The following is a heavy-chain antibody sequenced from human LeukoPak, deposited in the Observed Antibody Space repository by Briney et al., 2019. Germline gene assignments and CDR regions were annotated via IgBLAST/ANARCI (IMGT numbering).Heavy chain of an antibody. CDR3: ARYSSNCPDY. Sequence: GGSLRLSCAASGFTFSSYSMNWVRQAPGKGLEWVSSISSSSSYIYYADSVKGRFTISRDNDKNSLYLQMNSLRAEDTAVYYCARYSSNCPDYWGQGTLVTVSS. V-gene: IGHV3-21*01. J-gene: IGHJ4*02. CDR1: GFTFSSYS. D-gene: IGHD6-13*01. CDR2: ISSSSSYI.